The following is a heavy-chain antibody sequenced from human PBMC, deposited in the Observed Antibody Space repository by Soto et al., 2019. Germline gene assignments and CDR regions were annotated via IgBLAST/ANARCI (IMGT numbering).Heavy chain of an antibody. J-gene: IGHJ4*02. CDR3: ARDRDSSSWPDFDY. CDR1: GYTFTSYG. Sequence: ASAKVSCKASGYTFTSYGISWVRQAPGQGLEWMGWISAYNGNTNYAQKLQGRVTMTTDTSTSTAYMELRSLRSDDTAVYYCARDRDSSSWPDFDYWGQGTLVTVSS. D-gene: IGHD6-13*01. CDR2: ISAYNGNT. V-gene: IGHV1-18*04.